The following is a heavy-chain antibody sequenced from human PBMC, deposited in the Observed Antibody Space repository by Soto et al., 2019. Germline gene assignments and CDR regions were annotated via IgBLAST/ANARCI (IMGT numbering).Heavy chain of an antibody. CDR2: ISSSSSYI. CDR3: ARIPRTEYCSSTSCYYY. CDR1: GFTFSSYS. D-gene: IGHD2-2*01. V-gene: IGHV3-21*01. Sequence: VGSLRLSCAASGFTFSSYSMNWVRQAPGKGLEWVSSISSSSSYIYYADSVKGRFTISRDNAKNSLYLQMNSLRAEDTAVYYCARIPRTEYCSSTSCYYYWGQGTLVTVSS. J-gene: IGHJ4*02.